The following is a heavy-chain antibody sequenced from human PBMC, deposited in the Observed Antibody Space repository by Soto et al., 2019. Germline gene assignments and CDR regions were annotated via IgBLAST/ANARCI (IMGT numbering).Heavy chain of an antibody. J-gene: IGHJ4*02. D-gene: IGHD1-1*01. CDR2: MNPNSGNT. Sequence: QVQLVQSGAEVKKPGASVKVSCKASGYTFTSYDINWVRQATGQGLEWMGWMNPNSGNTGYAQKFQGRVTMTRNTSISTAYMELSSLRSEDTAVYYCARGSHRVQLERRWGLYYFDYWGQGTLVTVSS. CDR3: ARGSHRVQLERRWGLYYFDY. V-gene: IGHV1-8*01. CDR1: GYTFTSYD.